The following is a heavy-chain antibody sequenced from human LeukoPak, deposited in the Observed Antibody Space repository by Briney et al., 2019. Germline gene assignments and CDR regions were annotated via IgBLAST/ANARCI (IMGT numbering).Heavy chain of an antibody. D-gene: IGHD3-3*01. CDR2: ISSSSSYI. CDR3: ARDSPPEFSYDFWSGYYGGHYFDY. J-gene: IGHJ4*02. CDR1: GFTFSSYS. Sequence: GGSLRLSCAASGFTFSSYSMNWVRQAPGKGLEWVSSISSSSSYIYYVDSVKGRFTISRDNAKNSLYLQMNSLRAEDTAVYYCARDSPPEFSYDFWSGYYGGHYFDYWGQGTLVTVSS. V-gene: IGHV3-21*01.